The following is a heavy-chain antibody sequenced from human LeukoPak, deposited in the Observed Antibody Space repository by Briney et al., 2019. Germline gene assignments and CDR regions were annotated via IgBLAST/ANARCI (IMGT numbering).Heavy chain of an antibody. V-gene: IGHV4-30-2*01. CDR1: GGSISSGGYS. Sequence: SETLSLTCAVSGGSISSGGYSWSWIRQPPGKGLEWIGCIYHSGSTYYNPSLKSRVTISVDRSKNQFSLKLSSVTAADTAVYYCARGICSGGSCNWFDPWGQGTLVTVSS. CDR3: ARGICSGGSCNWFDP. J-gene: IGHJ5*02. CDR2: IYHSGST. D-gene: IGHD2-15*01.